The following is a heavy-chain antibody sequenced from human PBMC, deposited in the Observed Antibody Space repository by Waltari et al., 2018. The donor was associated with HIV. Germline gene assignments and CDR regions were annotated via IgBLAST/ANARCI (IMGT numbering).Heavy chain of an antibody. V-gene: IGHV1-69*12. J-gene: IGHJ5*02. CDR2: IIPIFGTA. Sequence: QVQLVQSGAEVKKPGSSVKVSCKASGGTFSSYAISWVRQAPGQGLEWMGGIIPIFGTANYAQKVQARVTITADESTSTAYMELSSLRSEDTAVYYCARDQVSGYGISNWFDPWGQGTLVTVSS. D-gene: IGHD5-12*01. CDR1: GGTFSSYA. CDR3: ARDQVSGYGISNWFDP.